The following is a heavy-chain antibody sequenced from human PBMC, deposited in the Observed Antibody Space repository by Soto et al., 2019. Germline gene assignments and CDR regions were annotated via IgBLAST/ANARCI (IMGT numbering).Heavy chain of an antibody. Sequence: EVQLVESGGGLVKPGGSLRLSCAASGFTFSTSTMNWVRQAPGQGLEWVSSISSTSAYTYYAASVKGRFTISRDNAKNTLYLQRKSLRAGDTAVYYCARVGSPGYCSGGYCPPPDYWGQGTLVTVSS. CDR2: ISSTSAYT. CDR3: ARVGSPGYCSGGYCPPPDY. CDR1: GFTFSTST. J-gene: IGHJ4*02. D-gene: IGHD2-15*01. V-gene: IGHV3-21*02.